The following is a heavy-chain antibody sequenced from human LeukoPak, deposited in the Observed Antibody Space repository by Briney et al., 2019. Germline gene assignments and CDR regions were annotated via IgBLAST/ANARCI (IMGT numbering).Heavy chain of an antibody. D-gene: IGHD3-22*01. V-gene: IGHV3-48*01. Sequence: SGGSLSLSCAASGFSFSTHNMNWVRQAPGKGLQWISYINADSSTIQYADSVRGRFTTSRDNAKNSLYLQMNSLRAEDTAVYYCVRDNSRGQSLGVIYWGQGSLVTVSS. CDR3: VRDNSRGQSLGVIY. CDR1: GFSFSTHN. J-gene: IGHJ4*02. CDR2: INADSSTI.